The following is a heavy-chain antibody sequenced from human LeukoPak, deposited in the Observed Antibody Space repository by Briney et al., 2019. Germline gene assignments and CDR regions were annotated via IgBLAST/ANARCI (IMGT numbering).Heavy chain of an antibody. D-gene: IGHD3-10*01. CDR2: IYYSGRT. Sequence: SETLSLTCAVYGGSFSGYYWGWIRQPPGKGLEWIGSIYYSGRTYYNSSLKSRVTISVDTSKNQFSLKLSSVTAADTAVYYCARSLFTMVRGVKYFDYWGQGTLVTVSS. V-gene: IGHV4-39*01. J-gene: IGHJ4*02. CDR1: GGSFSGYY. CDR3: ARSLFTMVRGVKYFDY.